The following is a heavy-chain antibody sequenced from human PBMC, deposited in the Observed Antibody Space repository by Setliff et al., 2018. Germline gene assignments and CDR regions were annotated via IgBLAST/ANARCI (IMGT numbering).Heavy chain of an antibody. CDR2: IYSSGTT. J-gene: IGHJ3*02. CDR3: TRRPRGRAAFDI. V-gene: IGHV4-39*01. D-gene: IGHD3-10*01. Sequence: PSETLSLTCTVSGGFISTSSHHWVWIRQSPGKGLEWIGTIYSSGTTYYNLSLKSRVTISLDTSKSQFSLNLGSVTAADTAVYYCTRRPRGRAAFDIWGQGTMVTVSS. CDR1: GGFISTSSHH.